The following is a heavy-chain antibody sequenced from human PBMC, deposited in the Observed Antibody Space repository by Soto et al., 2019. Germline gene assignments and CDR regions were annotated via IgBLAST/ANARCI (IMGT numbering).Heavy chain of an antibody. D-gene: IGHD1-1*01. Sequence: SETLSLTCTVSGGSISSYYWSWIRQHPGKGLEWIGYIYYSGSTYYNPSLKSRVTISVDTSKNQFSLKLSSVTAADTAVYYCTRVRNSSSVERRRILAFDIWGQGTMVTVSS. CDR1: GGSISSYY. CDR2: IYYSGST. J-gene: IGHJ3*02. V-gene: IGHV4-59*06. CDR3: TRVRNSSSVERRRILAFDI.